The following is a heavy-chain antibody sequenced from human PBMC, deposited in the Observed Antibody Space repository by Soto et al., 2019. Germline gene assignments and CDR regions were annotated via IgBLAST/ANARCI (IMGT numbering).Heavy chain of an antibody. D-gene: IGHD2-21*02. J-gene: IGHJ5*02. Sequence: SETLSLTCTVSGGSISSSSYFWGWIRQPPGKGMEWIRCIYYSGSTYYNPSLKSRVTVSVDTSKNQFSLKLSSVTAADTAVYYCARHPSDFWFDPWGQGTLVTVS. CDR2: IYYSGST. CDR1: GGSISSSSYF. CDR3: ARHPSDFWFDP. V-gene: IGHV4-39*01.